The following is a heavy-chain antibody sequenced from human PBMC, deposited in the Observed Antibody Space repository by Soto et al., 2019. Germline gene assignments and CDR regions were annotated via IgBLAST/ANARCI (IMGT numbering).Heavy chain of an antibody. CDR2: IRSKAYGGTT. J-gene: IGHJ6*02. CDR3: TGTPLAGAGTVSYYYGMDV. D-gene: IGHD1-26*01. V-gene: IGHV3-49*03. Sequence: GGSLRLSCTASGFTFGDYAMSWFRQAPGKGLEWVGFIRSKAYGGTTEYAASVKGRFTISRDDSKSIAYLQMNSLKTEDTAVYYCTGTPLAGAGTVSYYYGMDVWGQGTTVTVSS. CDR1: GFTFGDYA.